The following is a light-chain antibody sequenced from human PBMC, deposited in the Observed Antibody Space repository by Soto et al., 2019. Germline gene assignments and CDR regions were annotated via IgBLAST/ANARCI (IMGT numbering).Light chain of an antibody. J-gene: IGKJ4*01. CDR1: QNIRFW. V-gene: IGKV1D-12*01. CDR3: QQSHSFPLT. CDR2: GAS. Sequence: DIQMTQSPSFVPASIGDRFTSAGLASQNIRFWLAWYQQKPGKAPKSLIRGASSLQPGVPSRFSGSGSGTDFTLTITSLQPEDFATYYCQQSHSFPLTFGGGTKVDIK.